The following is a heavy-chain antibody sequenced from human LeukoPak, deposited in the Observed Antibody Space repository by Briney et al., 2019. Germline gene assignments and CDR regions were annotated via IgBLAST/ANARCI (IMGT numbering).Heavy chain of an antibody. D-gene: IGHD3-10*01. CDR3: ARWFGHPGGRAEYFQH. CDR1: GGSISSYY. J-gene: IGHJ1*01. Sequence: NSSETLSLTCTVSGGSISSYYWSWIRQPAGKGLEWIGRIYTSGSTNYNPSLKSRVTMSVDTSKNQFSLKLSSVTAADTAVYYCARWFGHPGGRAEYFQHWGQGTLVTVSS. V-gene: IGHV4-4*07. CDR2: IYTSGST.